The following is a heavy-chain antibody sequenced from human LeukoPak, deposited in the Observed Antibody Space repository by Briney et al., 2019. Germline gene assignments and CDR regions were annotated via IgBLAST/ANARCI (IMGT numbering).Heavy chain of an antibody. CDR2: INPNSGGT. Sequence: EASVKVSCKASGYTFTGYYMHWVRQAPGQGLAWMGRINPNSGGTNYAQKFQGRVTMTRDTSISTAYMELSRLRSDDTAVYYCARVGCSGGSCYRSIFDYWGQGTLVTVSS. V-gene: IGHV1-2*06. D-gene: IGHD2-15*01. CDR1: GYTFTGYY. CDR3: ARVGCSGGSCYRSIFDY. J-gene: IGHJ4*02.